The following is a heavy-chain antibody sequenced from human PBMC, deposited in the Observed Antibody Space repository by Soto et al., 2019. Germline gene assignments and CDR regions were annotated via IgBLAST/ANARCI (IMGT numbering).Heavy chain of an antibody. V-gene: IGHV3-23*01. J-gene: IGHJ4*02. CDR1: GFTFSSSA. D-gene: IGHD2-2*01. CDR2: FRESGGTT. Sequence: VQLSESGGGLVQPGGSLRLSCAASGFTFSSSAMSWVRQAPGKGLEWVSTFRESGGTTHYADSEKGRFTISRDTSKYILYLQMNGLRAEDRAIDYCAIDANWAIIAPTHDYWGQGPLVTVS. CDR3: AIDANWAIIAPTHDY.